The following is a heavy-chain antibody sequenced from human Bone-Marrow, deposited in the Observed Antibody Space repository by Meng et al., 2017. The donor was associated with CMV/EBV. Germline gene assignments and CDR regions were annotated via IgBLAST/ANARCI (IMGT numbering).Heavy chain of an antibody. Sequence: QVQLQQWGAGLLKPSEXLSLTCAVDGGSFSGYYWSWIRQPPGKGLEWIGEINHSGSTNYNPSLKSRVTISVDTSKNQFSLKLSSVTAADTAVYYCARGCRDYYDSSGLGGSYYFDYWGQGTLVTVSS. CDR3: ARGCRDYYDSSGLGGSYYFDY. CDR2: INHSGST. CDR1: GGSFSGYY. V-gene: IGHV4-34*01. D-gene: IGHD3-22*01. J-gene: IGHJ4*02.